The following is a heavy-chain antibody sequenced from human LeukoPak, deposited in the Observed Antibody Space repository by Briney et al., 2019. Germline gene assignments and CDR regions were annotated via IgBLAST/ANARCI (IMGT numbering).Heavy chain of an antibody. CDR2: ISSSSSYI. Sequence: PSETLSLTCTVSGGSISSSSYYWGWIRQPPGKGLEWVSSISSSSSYIYYADSVKGRFTISRDNAKNSLYLQMNSLRAEDTAVYYCARDLYDFWSGYSLDYWGQGTLVTVSS. V-gene: IGHV3-21*01. CDR1: GGSISSSS. CDR3: ARDLYDFWSGYSLDY. D-gene: IGHD3-3*01. J-gene: IGHJ4*02.